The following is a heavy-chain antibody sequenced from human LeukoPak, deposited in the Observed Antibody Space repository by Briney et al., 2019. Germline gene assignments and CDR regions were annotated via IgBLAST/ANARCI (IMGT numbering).Heavy chain of an antibody. J-gene: IGHJ4*02. V-gene: IGHV3-9*01. CDR1: GFTFDDYA. D-gene: IGHD6-19*01. Sequence: SLRLSCAASGFTFDDYAMHWVRQAPGKGLEWVSGISWNSGSIGYADSVKGRFTISRDNAKNSLYLQMNSLRAEDTALYYCAKEEIAVAGPRHFDYWGQGTLVTVSS. CDR2: ISWNSGSI. CDR3: AKEEIAVAGPRHFDY.